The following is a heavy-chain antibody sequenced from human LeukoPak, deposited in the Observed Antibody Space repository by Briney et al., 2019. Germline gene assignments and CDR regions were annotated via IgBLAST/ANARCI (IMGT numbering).Heavy chain of an antibody. J-gene: IGHJ3*02. CDR3: ARQLGAFDI. V-gene: IGHV4-39*01. CDR2: IYYSGTA. Sequence: SETLSLTCSVSGGSISSSNYYWGWIRQSSGKGLEWIGNIYYSGTAFYNPSLKSRVTISVVTSKNQFSLKLTSVTAADTAVYYCARQLGAFDIWGQGTMVTVSS. D-gene: IGHD3-16*01. CDR1: GGSISSSNYY.